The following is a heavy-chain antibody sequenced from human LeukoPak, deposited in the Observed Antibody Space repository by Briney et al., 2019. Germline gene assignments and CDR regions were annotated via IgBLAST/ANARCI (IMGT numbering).Heavy chain of an antibody. CDR1: GGSFSGYY. D-gene: IGHD2-15*01. CDR2: INHSGST. CDR3: ARVTRYCSGGSCYSSDFDY. V-gene: IGHV4-34*01. J-gene: IGHJ4*02. Sequence: SETLSLTCAVYGGSFSGYYCSWIRQPPGKGLEWIGEINHSGSTNYNPSLKSRVTISVDTSKNQFSLKLSSVTAADTAVYYCARVTRYCSGGSCYSSDFDYWGQGSLVTVSS.